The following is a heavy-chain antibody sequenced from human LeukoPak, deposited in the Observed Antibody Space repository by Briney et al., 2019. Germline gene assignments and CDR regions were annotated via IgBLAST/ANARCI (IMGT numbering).Heavy chain of an antibody. CDR3: TRMTTGHDY. D-gene: IGHD1-14*01. CDR2: INHSGYT. CDR1: GVSFNGYY. Sequence: SETLSLTCAVSGVSFNGYYWSWVRQSPGKGLEWIGDINHSGYTNDSPSLKSRVTISIDTSRKQFSLNLRSVTVADTAVYYCTRMTTGHDYWGQGTLVTVSS. J-gene: IGHJ4*02. V-gene: IGHV4-34*01.